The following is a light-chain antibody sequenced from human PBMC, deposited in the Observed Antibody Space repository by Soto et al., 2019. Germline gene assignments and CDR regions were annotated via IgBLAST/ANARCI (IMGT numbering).Light chain of an antibody. CDR1: SSNIGAGFD. CDR2: GNT. CDR3: QSFDISLSGWI. Sequence: QSVLTQPPSVSGAPGQRVTVSCTGSSSNIGAGFDVHWYQQLPGTAPKLLIYGNTNRPSGVPDRFSGSKSGTSASLAITGVQDEDEADYYCQSFDISLSGWIFGGGTKLTVL. J-gene: IGLJ2*01. V-gene: IGLV1-40*01.